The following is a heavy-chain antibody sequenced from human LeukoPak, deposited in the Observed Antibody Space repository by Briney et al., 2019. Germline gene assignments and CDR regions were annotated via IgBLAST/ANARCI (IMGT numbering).Heavy chain of an antibody. V-gene: IGHV4-39*07. CDR2: KYYSGST. D-gene: IGHD6-19*01. CDR3: ARVSTGLYHYFDS. CDR1: GGSMTTRNYY. Sequence: SETLSLTCAVSGGSMTTRNYYWGWIRQPPGKGLEWIGHKYYSGSTYYNPSLKSRVSISVDTTIYQFYLNLSSVTAADTAVYYCARVSTGLYHYFDSWGQGTLVTVSS. J-gene: IGHJ4*02.